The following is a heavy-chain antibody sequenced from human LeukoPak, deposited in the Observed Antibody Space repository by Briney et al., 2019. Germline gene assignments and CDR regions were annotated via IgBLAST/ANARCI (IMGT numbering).Heavy chain of an antibody. CDR3: AREKTSSWYLRDAFDT. J-gene: IGHJ3*02. CDR2: ISSSSSYI. V-gene: IGHV3-21*01. CDR1: GFTFSSYS. D-gene: IGHD6-13*01. Sequence: GGSLRLSCAASGFTFSSYSMNWVRQAPGKGLEWVSSISSSSSYIYYADSVKGRFTISRDNAKNSLYLQMNSLRAEDMAVYYCAREKTSSWYLRDAFDTWGQGTMVTVSS.